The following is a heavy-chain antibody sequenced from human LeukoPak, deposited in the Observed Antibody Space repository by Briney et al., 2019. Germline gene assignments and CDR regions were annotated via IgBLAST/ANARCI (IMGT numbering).Heavy chain of an antibody. CDR3: AKDGWFDP. CDR1: GFTFSSYG. V-gene: IGHV3-30*18. CDR2: ISYDGSNK. J-gene: IGHJ5*02. Sequence: GGSLRLSCAASGFTFSSYGMHWVRQAPGKGLEWVAVISYDGSNKYYADSVKGRFTISRDNSKNTLYLQMNSLRAEDTAVYYCAKDGWFDPWGQGTLVTVSS.